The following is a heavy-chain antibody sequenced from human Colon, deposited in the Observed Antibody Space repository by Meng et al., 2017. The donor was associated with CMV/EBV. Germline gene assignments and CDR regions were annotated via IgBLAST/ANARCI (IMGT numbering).Heavy chain of an antibody. V-gene: IGHV3-20*04. Sequence: GGSLRLPCAASGFTFDDYAMTWVRQTPGRGLEWVSEINWNGAYTGYADSVKGGFTISRDDTKNSLYLQMNTLRAEDAALYYCARDAFSSSRWAGFDYWGQGTLVTVSS. CDR3: ARDAFSSSRWAGFDY. J-gene: IGHJ4*02. CDR2: INWNGAYT. D-gene: IGHD6-13*01. CDR1: GFTFDDYA.